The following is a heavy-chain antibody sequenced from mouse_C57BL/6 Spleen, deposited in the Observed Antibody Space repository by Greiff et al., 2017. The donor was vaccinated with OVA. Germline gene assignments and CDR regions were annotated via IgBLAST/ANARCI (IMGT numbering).Heavy chain of an antibody. D-gene: IGHD4-1*01. CDR2: INPNNGGT. CDR3: ARLGWDEGFAY. J-gene: IGHJ3*01. Sequence: EVQLQQSGPELVKPGASVKMSGLGWGEACTDSTMHWVKQSHGKSLEWIGYINPNNGGTSYNQKFKGKATLTVNKSSSTAYMELRSLTSEDSAVYYCARLGWDEGFAYWGQGTLVTVSA. V-gene: IGHV1-22*01. CDR1: GEACTDST.